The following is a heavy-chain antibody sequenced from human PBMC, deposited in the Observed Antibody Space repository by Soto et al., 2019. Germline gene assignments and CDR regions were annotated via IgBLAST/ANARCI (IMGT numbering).Heavy chain of an antibody. CDR1: GGSISSTSYY. CDR2: IYYSGST. CDR3: ARLTVSRGFAY. J-gene: IGHJ4*02. V-gene: IGHV4-39*01. Sequence: QLQLQESGPGLAKPSETLSLICTVSGGSISSTSYYWGWIRQPPGKGLEWIGNIYYSGSTSYNSSVKRXVTISVDASKNQFSLKLSSVTAADTALYYCARLTVSRGFAYWGQGTLVSVSS. D-gene: IGHD4-17*01.